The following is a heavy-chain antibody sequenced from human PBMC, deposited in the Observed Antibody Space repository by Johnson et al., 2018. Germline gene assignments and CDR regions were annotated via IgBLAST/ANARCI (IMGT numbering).Heavy chain of an antibody. Sequence: QVQLQESGGGVVQPGRSLRLSCAASGFTFSNYAMHWVRQAPGKGLEWVAVISYDGTNKYYADSVKGRFTVSRDKSKNRLYLQMNRLRVEDTAVYFCAKGGGDGSDFYYYMDVWGKGTTVTVSS. D-gene: IGHD3-16*01. CDR3: AKGGGDGSDFYYYMDV. CDR1: GFTFSNYA. CDR2: ISYDGTNK. V-gene: IGHV3-30*18. J-gene: IGHJ6*03.